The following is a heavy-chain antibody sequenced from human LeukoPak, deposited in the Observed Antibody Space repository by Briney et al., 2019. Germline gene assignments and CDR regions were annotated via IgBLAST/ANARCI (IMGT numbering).Heavy chain of an antibody. Sequence: SETLSLTCTVSGGSINSSDYYWGWIRQPPGKGLEWIGSIYHSGSMYASLKSRVTISGDTSKNQFSLNLSSVTAADTAVYYCAKGRGRNYPHYYIDVWGKGTTVTVSS. V-gene: IGHV4-39*07. CDR2: IYHSGSM. J-gene: IGHJ6*03. CDR3: AKGRGRNYPHYYIDV. D-gene: IGHD4-11*01. CDR1: GGSINSSDYY.